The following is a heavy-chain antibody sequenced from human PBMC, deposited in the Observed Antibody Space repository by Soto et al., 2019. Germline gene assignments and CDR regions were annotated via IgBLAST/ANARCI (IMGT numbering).Heavy chain of an antibody. D-gene: IGHD5-18*01. CDR3: ARETGVDTAMVAFDI. Sequence: ASVKVSCKASGYTFTSYGISWVRQAPGQGLEWMGWISAYNGNTNYAQKLQGRVTMTTDTSTSTAYMELRSLRSDDTAVYYCARETGVDTAMVAFDIWGQGTMVTVSS. CDR1: GYTFTSYG. V-gene: IGHV1-18*01. CDR2: ISAYNGNT. J-gene: IGHJ3*02.